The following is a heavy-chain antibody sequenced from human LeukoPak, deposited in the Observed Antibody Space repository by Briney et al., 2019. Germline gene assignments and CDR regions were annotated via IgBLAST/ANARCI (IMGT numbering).Heavy chain of an antibody. CDR2: IYHGGIT. Sequence: SETLSLTCTVSGYSISSGYYWGWIWQPPGKGLEWIVSIYHGGITYYNPSLTSRVTISIDTSKNQFSPKLSSVTAADTAVYYCARDSRGSGSYPFDPWGQGTLVTVSS. CDR3: ARDSRGSGSYPFDP. D-gene: IGHD3-10*01. CDR1: GYSISSGYY. J-gene: IGHJ5*02. V-gene: IGHV4-38-2*02.